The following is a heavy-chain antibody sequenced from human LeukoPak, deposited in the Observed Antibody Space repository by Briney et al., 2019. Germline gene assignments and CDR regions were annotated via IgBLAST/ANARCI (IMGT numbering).Heavy chain of an antibody. Sequence: GASVKVSCKASGYTFTGYYMHWVRQAPGQGLEWMGWINPNSGGTNYAQKFQGRVTMTRDTSISTAYMELSSLKSEDTTIYYCARVDYTDKTRGYAFDIWGQGTMVTVSS. D-gene: IGHD4-11*01. J-gene: IGHJ3*02. CDR2: INPNSGGT. CDR3: ARVDYTDKTRGYAFDI. V-gene: IGHV1-2*02. CDR1: GYTFTGYY.